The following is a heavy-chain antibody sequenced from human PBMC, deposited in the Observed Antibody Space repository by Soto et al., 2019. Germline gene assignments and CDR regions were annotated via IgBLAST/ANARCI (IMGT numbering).Heavy chain of an antibody. CDR3: VRGTVTPGLDY. CDR1: GFTFNSYW. CDR2: INQHGSEK. V-gene: IGHV3-7*04. Sequence: EVQLVESGGDLVQPGGSLTLSCAASGFTFNSYWMTWVRQAPGKGLEWVANINQHGSEKDYVDSVKGRFAITRDNVKQLVFLHMDSPRVEDTAVYYCVRGTVTPGLDYWGQGSLVTVFS. J-gene: IGHJ4*02. D-gene: IGHD4-17*01.